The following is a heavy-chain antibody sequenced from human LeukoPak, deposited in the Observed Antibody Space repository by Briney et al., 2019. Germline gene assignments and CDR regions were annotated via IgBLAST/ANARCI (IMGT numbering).Heavy chain of an antibody. CDR3: ARDLRAKQLLYYYYGMDV. V-gene: IGHV3-66*02. CDR2: IYSGGST. CDR1: GFTVSSNY. D-gene: IGHD1-1*01. Sequence: PGGSLRLSCAASGFTVSSNYMSWVRQAPGKRLEWVSVIYSGGSTYYADSVKGRFTISRDNSKNTLYLQMNSLRAEDTAVYYCARDLRAKQLLYYYYGMDVWGQGTTVTVSS. J-gene: IGHJ6*02.